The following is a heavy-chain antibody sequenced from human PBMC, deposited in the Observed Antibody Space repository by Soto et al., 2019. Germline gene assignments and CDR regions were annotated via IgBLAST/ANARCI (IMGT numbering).Heavy chain of an antibody. J-gene: IGHJ4*02. CDR1: GGSISSYY. Sequence: PSETLSLTCTVPGGSISSYYWSWIPQPAGKGLECIGRIYTSGSTNYNPSLKSRVTMSVDTSKNQFSLKLSSVTAADTAVYYCVSTKRYSGSSNYFDYWGQGTLVTVSS. CDR3: VSTKRYSGSSNYFDY. D-gene: IGHD1-26*01. V-gene: IGHV4-4*07. CDR2: IYTSGST.